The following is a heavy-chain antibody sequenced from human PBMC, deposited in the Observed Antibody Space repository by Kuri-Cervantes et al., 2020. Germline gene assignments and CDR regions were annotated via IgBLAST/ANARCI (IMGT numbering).Heavy chain of an antibody. D-gene: IGHD3-22*01. J-gene: IGHJ4*02. V-gene: IGHV4-34*01. CDR3: ARDTRDGHNYYDSSGTTHYFDY. Sequence: GSLRLSCAVYGGSFSGYYWSWIRQPPGKGLEWIGEINHSGSTNYNPSLKSRVTISVDTSKNQFSLKLSSVTAADTAVYYCARDTRDGHNYYDSSGTTHYFDYWGQGTLVTVSS. CDR1: GGSFSGYY. CDR2: INHSGST.